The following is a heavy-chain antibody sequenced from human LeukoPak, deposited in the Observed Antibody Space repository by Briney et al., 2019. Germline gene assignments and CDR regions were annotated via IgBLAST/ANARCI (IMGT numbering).Heavy chain of an antibody. CDR3: AHLERRGADAFDI. D-gene: IGHD1-1*01. CDR1: GYTFTSYG. CDR2: ISAYNGNT. Sequence: GASVKVSCKASGYTFTSYGISWVRQAPGQGLGWMGWISAYNGNTDYAQKLQGRVTMTTDTSTSTAYMELRSLRSDDTAVYYCAHLERRGADAFDIWGQGTMVTVSS. V-gene: IGHV1-18*01. J-gene: IGHJ3*02.